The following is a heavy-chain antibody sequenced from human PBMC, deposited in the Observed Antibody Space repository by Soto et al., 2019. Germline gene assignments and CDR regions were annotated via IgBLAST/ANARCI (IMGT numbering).Heavy chain of an antibody. CDR1: GFTLSGYW. CDR2: IKQDGSEK. J-gene: IGHJ3*02. CDR3: LITTYAFGI. D-gene: IGHD3-16*01. V-gene: IGHV3-7*01. Sequence: EVQLVESGGGLVQPGESLRLSCAASGFTLSGYWMNWVRQAPGKELEWVANIKQDGSEKHYVDSVKGRFTISRDNAKNSLYLQMNSLRVEDTAVYYCLITTYAFGIWGQGTMGFVSS.